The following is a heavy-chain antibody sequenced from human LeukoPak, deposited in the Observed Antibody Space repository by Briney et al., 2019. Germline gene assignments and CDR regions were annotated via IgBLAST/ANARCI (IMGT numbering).Heavy chain of an antibody. Sequence: SETLSLTCTVSGGSISSYYWVWIRQPPGKGLEWIGSLYHPDSTYYNPSLESRVTMSVDTSRNQFSLKLSFVTAADTAVYYCARQFDSYFYYYLDVWGTGTTVTVSS. CDR3: ARQFDSYFYYYLDV. V-gene: IGHV4-38-2*02. CDR2: LYHPDST. D-gene: IGHD3-10*01. CDR1: GGSISSYY. J-gene: IGHJ6*03.